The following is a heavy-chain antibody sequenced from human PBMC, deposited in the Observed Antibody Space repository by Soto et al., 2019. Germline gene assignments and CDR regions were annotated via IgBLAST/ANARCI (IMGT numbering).Heavy chain of an antibody. V-gene: IGHV1-46*03. Sequence: ASVKVSCKASGYTFTSYYMHWVRQAPGQGLEWVGIINPSGGSTSYAQKFQGRVTMTRDTSTSTVYMELSSLRSEDTAVYYCARGSGVVVTATSRGYFDYWGQGTLVTVSS. CDR1: GYTFTSYY. CDR2: INPSGGST. D-gene: IGHD2-21*02. CDR3: ARGSGVVVTATSRGYFDY. J-gene: IGHJ4*02.